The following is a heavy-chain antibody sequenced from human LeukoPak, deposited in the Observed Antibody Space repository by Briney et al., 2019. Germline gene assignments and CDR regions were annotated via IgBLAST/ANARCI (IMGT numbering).Heavy chain of an antibody. J-gene: IGHJ4*02. CDR2: IYHSGST. CDR3: ASSLGFPYYFDY. V-gene: IGHV4-4*02. Sequence: PSGTLSLTCAVSGGSISSSNWWSWVRQPPGKGLEWIGEIYHSGSTNYNPSLKSRATISVDKSKNQFSLKLSSVTAADTAVYYCASSLGFPYYFDYWGQGTLVTVSS. D-gene: IGHD5-12*01. CDR1: GGSISSSNW.